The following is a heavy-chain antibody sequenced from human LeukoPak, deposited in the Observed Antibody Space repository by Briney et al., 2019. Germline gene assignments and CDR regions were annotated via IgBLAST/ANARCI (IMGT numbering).Heavy chain of an antibody. CDR2: TSQSGDT. J-gene: IGHJ4*02. V-gene: IGHV4-4*02. CDR1: GDSVSSSHW. CDR3: ATNVGKTFDY. D-gene: IGHD7-27*01. Sequence: SETLSLTCAVSGDSVSSSHWWNWVRQPPGKGLEWIGETSQSGDTKYNLSLKSRVTVSLDNSKSQFSLKLTSVTAADSAIYYCATNVGKTFDYWGQGVLVTVSS.